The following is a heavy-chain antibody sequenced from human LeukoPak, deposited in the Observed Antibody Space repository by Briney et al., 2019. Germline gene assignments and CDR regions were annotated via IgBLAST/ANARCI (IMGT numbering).Heavy chain of an antibody. V-gene: IGHV1-46*01. J-gene: IGHJ4*02. CDR2: IYPRDGST. Sequence: ASVKASCKASGYSFTSNYIHWVRQAPGQGLEWMGMIYPRDGSTSYAQKFQGRVTVTRDTSTSTVHMELSGLRSEDTAVYYCARDQEAFDYWGQGTLVTVSA. CDR1: GYSFTSNY. CDR3: ARDQEAFDY.